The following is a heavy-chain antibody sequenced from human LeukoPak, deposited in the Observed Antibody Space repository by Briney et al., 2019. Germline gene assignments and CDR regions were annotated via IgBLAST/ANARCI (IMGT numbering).Heavy chain of an antibody. V-gene: IGHV1-2*02. J-gene: IGHJ6*02. CDR2: INPITGVT. D-gene: IGHD4-17*01. CDR3: ARDRTTVTTGYYGMDV. CDR1: GYTFTGYY. Sequence: GASVKVSCKASGYTFTGYYMHWVRQAPGQGLEWMGWINPITGVTNYAQKFQGRVTLTRDTSIITAYMELTRLRSDDTAMCYCARDRTTVTTGYYGMDVWGQGTTLTVSS.